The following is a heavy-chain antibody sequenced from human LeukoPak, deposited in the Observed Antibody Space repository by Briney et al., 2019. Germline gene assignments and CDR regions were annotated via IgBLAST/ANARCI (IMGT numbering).Heavy chain of an antibody. CDR3: ARYGQLLSLDY. D-gene: IGHD2-2*01. CDR1: VYTFTGYY. J-gene: IGHJ4*02. CDR2: INPNSGGT. Sequence: ASVKVSCKASVYTFTGYYMQWVRQAPGQGLEWMGWINPNSGGTNYAQKFQGRVTMTRDTSISTAYMELSRLRSDDTAVYYCARYGQLLSLDYWAREPWSPSPQ. V-gene: IGHV1-2*02.